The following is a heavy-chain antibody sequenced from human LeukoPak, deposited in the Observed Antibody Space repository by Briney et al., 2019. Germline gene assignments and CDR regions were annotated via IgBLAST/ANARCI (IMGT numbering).Heavy chain of an antibody. CDR2: IYSGGGT. J-gene: IGHJ4*02. Sequence: GGSLRLSCVASGFTVSTNYMSWVRQAPGKGLGWVSLIYSGGGTYYADSVKGRFTISRDNSRNTLSLQMNSLRVDDPAVYYCARGFRSVTTWGYFDYWGQGALVTVSS. D-gene: IGHD4-17*01. CDR3: ARGFRSVTTWGYFDY. CDR1: GFTVSTNY. V-gene: IGHV3-66*01.